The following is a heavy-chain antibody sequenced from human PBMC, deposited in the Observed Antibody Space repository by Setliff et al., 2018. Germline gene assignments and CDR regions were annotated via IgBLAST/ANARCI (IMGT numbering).Heavy chain of an antibody. CDR3: ARVTPDYYYYYGMDV. Sequence: GESLKISCKGSGYSFTNYWIGWVRQMPGKGLEWMGIIYPGDSDTRYSPSFQGQVTISADKSISTAYLQWSSLEASDTAMYYCARVTPDYYYYYGMDVWGQGTTVTVSS. CDR1: GYSFTNYW. CDR2: IYPGDSDT. J-gene: IGHJ6*02. D-gene: IGHD5-18*01. V-gene: IGHV5-51*01.